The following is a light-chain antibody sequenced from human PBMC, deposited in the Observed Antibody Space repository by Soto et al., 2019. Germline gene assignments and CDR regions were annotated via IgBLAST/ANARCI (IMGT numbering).Light chain of an antibody. CDR2: GAS. Sequence: EIVLTQSPATLSWSPLEIASLSCTASQSVSSSYLAWYQQKPGQAPRLLIYGASSRATGIPDRFSGSGSGTDFTLTISRLEPEDFAVYYCQQYGSSPLTFGGGTKVDIK. J-gene: IGKJ4*01. V-gene: IGKV3-20*01. CDR1: QSVSSSY. CDR3: QQYGSSPLT.